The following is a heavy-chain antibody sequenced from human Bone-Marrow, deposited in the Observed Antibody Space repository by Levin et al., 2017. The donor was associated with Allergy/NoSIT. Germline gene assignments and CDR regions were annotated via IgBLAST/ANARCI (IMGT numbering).Heavy chain of an antibody. D-gene: IGHD3-16*01. CDR3: AREGPILLGRDAFDI. CDR1: GGSISSGGYY. Sequence: SETLSLTCTVSGGSISSGGYYWSWIRQHPGKGLEWIGYIYYSGSTYYNPSLKSRVTISVDTSKNQFSLKLSSVTAADTAVYYCAREGPILLGRDAFDIWGQGTMVTVSS. V-gene: IGHV4-31*03. J-gene: IGHJ3*02. CDR2: IYYSGST.